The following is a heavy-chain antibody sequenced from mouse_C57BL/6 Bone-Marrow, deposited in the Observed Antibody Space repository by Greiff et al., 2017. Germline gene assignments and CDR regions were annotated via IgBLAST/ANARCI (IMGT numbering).Heavy chain of an antibody. Sequence: EVKLMESGGGLVQPGGSLSLSCAASGFTFTDYYMSWVRQPPGKALEWLGFIRNKANGYTTEYSASVKGRFTISRDNSQSILYLQMNALRAEDSVTSYCARYPFRQLRLRSYAMDYWGQGTSVTVSS. CDR2: IRNKANGYTT. CDR1: GFTFTDYY. D-gene: IGHD3-2*02. CDR3: ARYPFRQLRLRSYAMDY. J-gene: IGHJ4*01. V-gene: IGHV7-3*01.